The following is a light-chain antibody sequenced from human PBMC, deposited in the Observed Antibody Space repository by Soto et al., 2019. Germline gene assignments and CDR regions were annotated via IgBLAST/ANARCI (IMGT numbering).Light chain of an antibody. V-gene: IGKV4-1*01. CDR1: QNILYNSNNKNY. Sequence: DIVMTQSPDSLAVSLGARATINCRSSQNILYNSNNKNYLAWYQQKPGQPPKLLIYWASTRESGVPDRFSGSGSGTDFTLTISSLQAEDVAVYYCQQYYSTPQTFGQGTKLEIK. CDR3: QQYYSTPQT. J-gene: IGKJ2*01. CDR2: WAS.